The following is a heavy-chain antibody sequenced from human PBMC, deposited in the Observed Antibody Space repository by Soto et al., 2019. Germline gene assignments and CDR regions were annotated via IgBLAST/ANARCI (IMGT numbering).Heavy chain of an antibody. D-gene: IGHD2-15*01. CDR2: ISHHGSNK. Sequence: PGGSLRLSCAASGFIFSSYGMHWVRQAPGKGLDWVTFISHHGSNKYYSDSVKGRFSISRDNSKNTVYLQMDSLRPEDTAVYYCAKAAGYCSGVGCYFFDYWGQGILVTVSS. J-gene: IGHJ4*02. CDR3: AKAAGYCSGVGCYFFDY. V-gene: IGHV3-30*18. CDR1: GFIFSSYG.